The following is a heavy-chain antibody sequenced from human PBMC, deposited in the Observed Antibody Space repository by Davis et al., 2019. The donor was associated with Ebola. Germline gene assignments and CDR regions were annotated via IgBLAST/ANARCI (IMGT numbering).Heavy chain of an antibody. Sequence: PGGSLRLSCAASGFTFSGSAMHWVRQASGKGLEWVGRIRSKANSYATAYAASVKGRFTISRDDSKNTAYLQMNSLKTEDTAVYYCTRGGGSSQKDDYWGQGTTVTVSS. CDR1: GFTFSGSA. V-gene: IGHV3-73*01. CDR2: IRSKANSYAT. D-gene: IGHD1-26*01. CDR3: TRGGGSSQKDDY. J-gene: IGHJ4*03.